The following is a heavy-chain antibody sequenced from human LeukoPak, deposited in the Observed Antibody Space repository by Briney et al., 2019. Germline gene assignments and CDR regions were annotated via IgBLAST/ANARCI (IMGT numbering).Heavy chain of an antibody. J-gene: IGHJ4*02. Sequence: PSETLSLTCTVSGGSISSSSYYWGWIRQPAGKGLEWIGRIYTSGSTNYNPSLKSRVTISVDTSKNQFSLKLSSVTAADTAVYYCARAERGRGHNYFDYWGQGTLVTVSS. CDR1: GGSISSSSYY. CDR3: ARAERGRGHNYFDY. CDR2: IYTSGST. D-gene: IGHD1-26*01. V-gene: IGHV4-61*02.